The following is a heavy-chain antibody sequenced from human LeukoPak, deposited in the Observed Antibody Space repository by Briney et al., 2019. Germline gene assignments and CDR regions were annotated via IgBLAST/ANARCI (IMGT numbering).Heavy chain of an antibody. Sequence: GGSLRLSCAASGFTVSSNYMSWVRQAPGKGLEWVYVIYSGGSTYYADSVKGRFTISRDNSKNTLYLQMNSLRAEDTAVYYCARGRPYYYDSCGYYTYDALELWGQGTMVTVSS. CDR3: ARGRPYYYDSCGYYTYDALEL. V-gene: IGHV3-53*01. J-gene: IGHJ3*01. CDR2: IYSGGST. CDR1: GFTVSSNY. D-gene: IGHD3-22*01.